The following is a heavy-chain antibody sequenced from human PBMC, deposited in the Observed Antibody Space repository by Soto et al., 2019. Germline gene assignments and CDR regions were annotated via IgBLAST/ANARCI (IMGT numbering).Heavy chain of an antibody. CDR2: ISYDGTNK. J-gene: IGHJ4*02. CDR3: ARDPKTSGGQHWAFNYFDS. V-gene: IGHV3-30-3*01. CDR1: GFSFSISP. Sequence: QVQLVESGGGVVQPGRSLRLSCAASGFSFSISPMHWVRQAPGKGLEWVALISYDGTNKFYADSVKGRFTISRDNSKSTLYLQVDSLRPEDAAVYYCARDPKTSGGQHWAFNYFDSWGQGTLVTVSS. D-gene: IGHD7-27*01.